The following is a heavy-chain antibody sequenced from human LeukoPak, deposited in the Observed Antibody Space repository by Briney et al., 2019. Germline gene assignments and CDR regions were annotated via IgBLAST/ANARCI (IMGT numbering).Heavy chain of an antibody. J-gene: IGHJ6*03. Sequence: SVKVSCKASGYTFTSYDIKWVRQATAQGLEGMGWMNHNSGNTGCAQKFQGRVTMTRNTSISTAYMELSSLRSEDTAVYYCARSMVRGVSLFYYYYYMYVWGKGTTVTISS. V-gene: IGHV1-8*02. CDR2: MNHNSGNT. CDR3: ARSMVRGVSLFYYYYYMYV. CDR1: GYTFTSYD. D-gene: IGHD3-10*01.